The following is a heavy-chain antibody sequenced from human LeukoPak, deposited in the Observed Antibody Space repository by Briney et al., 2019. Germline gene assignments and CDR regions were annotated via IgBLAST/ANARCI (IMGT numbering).Heavy chain of an antibody. J-gene: IGHJ4*02. V-gene: IGHV4-34*01. CDR1: DGSFSAYY. CDR3: ARRQYDFWSGYLLFDY. D-gene: IGHD3-3*01. Sequence: SETLSLTCAVYDGSFSAYYWSWIRQPPGKGLEWIGEINHSGSTNYNPSLKSRVTISVDTSKNQFSLKLSSVTAADTAVYYCARRQYDFWSGYLLFDYWGQGTLVTVSS. CDR2: INHSGST.